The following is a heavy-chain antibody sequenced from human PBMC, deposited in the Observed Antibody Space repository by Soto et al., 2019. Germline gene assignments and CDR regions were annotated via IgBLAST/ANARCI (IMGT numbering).Heavy chain of an antibody. D-gene: IGHD2-15*01. Sequence: QVQLVQSGAEVKKPGSSVKVSCKASGGTFSSYAISWVRQAPGQGLEWMGGIIPIFGTADYAQKFQGRVTSPEDESQSTAYMYLSSLGCGGTGVYYCARHPPIAGGGSERGYYSSYSGRDVWGQGTTVPVSS. CDR1: GGTFSSYA. V-gene: IGHV1-69*12. J-gene: IGHJ6*01. CDR3: ARHPPIAGGGSERGYYSSYSGRDV. CDR2: IIPIFGTA.